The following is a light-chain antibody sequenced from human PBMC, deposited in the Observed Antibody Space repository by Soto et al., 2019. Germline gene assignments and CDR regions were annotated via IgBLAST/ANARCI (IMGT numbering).Light chain of an antibody. J-gene: IGKJ5*01. CDR2: GTS. CDR1: QSVSNY. V-gene: IGKV3-15*01. CDR3: QQYNNWPPIT. Sequence: ELVMTQSPATLSVAPGERATLSCRASQSVSNYLAWYQQKPGQAPRLLIYGTSTRATGIPARFSGSGSGTEFTLTISSLQSEDFAVYYCQQYNNWPPITFGQGTRLEIK.